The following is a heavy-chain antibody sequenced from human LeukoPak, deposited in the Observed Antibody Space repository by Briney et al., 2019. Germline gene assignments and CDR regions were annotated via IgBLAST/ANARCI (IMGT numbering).Heavy chain of an antibody. D-gene: IGHD6-13*01. V-gene: IGHV3-7*03. CDR3: ARVMGSSWYFPLDY. Sequence: GGSLRLSCAASGFTFSSYWMSWVRQAPGKGLEWVANIKQDGSEKYYVDSVKGRFTISRDNAKNSLYLQMNSLRPEDTAVYYCARVMGSSWYFPLDYWGQGTLVTVSS. CDR2: IKQDGSEK. J-gene: IGHJ4*02. CDR1: GFTFSSYW.